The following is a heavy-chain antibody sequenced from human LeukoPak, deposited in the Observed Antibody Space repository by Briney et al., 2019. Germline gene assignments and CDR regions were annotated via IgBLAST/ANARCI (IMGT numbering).Heavy chain of an antibody. CDR3: ARDRARYCSGGTCYGAFDI. CDR2: IIPILDAA. Sequence: GASVKVSCKASGGTFSSYAISWVRQSPGQGLEWMGRIIPILDAAHYAQKFQGRVTITADKSTSTAYMELSSLRSEDTAVYYCARDRARYCSGGTCYGAFDIWGQGTMVTVSS. J-gene: IGHJ3*02. D-gene: IGHD2-15*01. V-gene: IGHV1-69*04. CDR1: GGTFSSYA.